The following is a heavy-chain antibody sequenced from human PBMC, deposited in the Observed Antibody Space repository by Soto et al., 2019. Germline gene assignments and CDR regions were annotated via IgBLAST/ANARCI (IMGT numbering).Heavy chain of an antibody. CDR3: ARDRNPSLGIAAAGTSNWFAP. J-gene: IGHJ5*02. CDR2: IISSSTYK. CDR1: CFTISSYS. D-gene: IGHD6-13*01. V-gene: IGHV3-21*01. Sequence: PGGSLRLSCAASCFTISSYSMSCVRQAPGKGLEWVSSIISSSTYKYYADSVKGRFTISRDNAKNSLYLQMNSLRAEDTAIYYCARDRNPSLGIAAAGTSNWFAPWGQGTQVTVSS.